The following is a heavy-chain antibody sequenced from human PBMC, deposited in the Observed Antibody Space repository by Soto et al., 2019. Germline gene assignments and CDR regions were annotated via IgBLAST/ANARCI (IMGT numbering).Heavy chain of an antibody. D-gene: IGHD1-26*01. CDR3: ARDSTVGATARWFAP. CDR2: IYTSGST. Sequence: SETLSLTCTVSGGSISSCYWSWIRQPAGKGLELIGLIYTSGSTSYNPSLKSRVTMSVDTSKNKFYLKLSSVTAADTAVYYCARDSTVGATARWFAPRGKGPLGTV. CDR1: GGSISSCY. J-gene: IGHJ5*02. V-gene: IGHV4-4*07.